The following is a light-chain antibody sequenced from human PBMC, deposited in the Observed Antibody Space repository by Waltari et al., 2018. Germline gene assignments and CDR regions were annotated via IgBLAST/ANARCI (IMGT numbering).Light chain of an antibody. Sequence: QSALTQPASVSGSPGQSITISCTGTSSDVGGSNFVSWYQHHPGEAPKLMIYDVSKRPSGPSSRVCGSKSGNTASMTIAGLQAEDESDYYCRSHTSSSPVVFGGGTKLTVL. J-gene: IGLJ2*01. V-gene: IGLV2-14*03. CDR3: RSHTSSSPVV. CDR1: SSDVGGSNF. CDR2: DVS.